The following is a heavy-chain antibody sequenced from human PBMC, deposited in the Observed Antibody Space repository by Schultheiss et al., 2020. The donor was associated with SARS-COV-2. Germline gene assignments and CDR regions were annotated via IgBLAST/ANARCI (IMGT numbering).Heavy chain of an antibody. CDR1: GFTFSSYD. D-gene: IGHD3-22*01. J-gene: IGHJ5*02. CDR3: AREITDYYDSSGYLWFDP. V-gene: IGHV3-13*05. CDR2: IGTAGDP. Sequence: GGSLRLSCAASGFTFSSYDMHWVRQATGKGLEWVSAIGTAGDPYYPGSVKGRFTISRENAKNSLYLQMNSLRAGDTAVYYCAREITDYYDSSGYLWFDPWGQGTLVTVSS.